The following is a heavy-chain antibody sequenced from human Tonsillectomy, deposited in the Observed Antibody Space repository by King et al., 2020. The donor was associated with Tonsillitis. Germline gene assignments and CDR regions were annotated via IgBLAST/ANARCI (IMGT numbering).Heavy chain of an antibody. V-gene: IGHV1-2*02. CDR3: ATNAIASDTSAYRDFRH. CDR1: GDTFTGHF. J-gene: IGHJ1*01. D-gene: IGHD3-22*01. Sequence: VQLVESGAELRKPGASVTVSCRPSGDTFTGHFVHWVRQAPGQGLEWMGWINPNSGDTHYAPNFQGRVTLGGDVSSTTAYMGLSSLRPDDTAVYYCATNAIASDTSAYRDFRHWGQGTLVTVSS. CDR2: INPNSGDT.